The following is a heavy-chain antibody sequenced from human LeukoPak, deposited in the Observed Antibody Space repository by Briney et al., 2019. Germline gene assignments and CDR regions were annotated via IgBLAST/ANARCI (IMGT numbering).Heavy chain of an antibody. Sequence: PGGSLRLSCAASGFTFSSYWMHWVRQAPGKGLVWVSRINSDGSSTSYADSVKGRFTISRDNAKNTLYLQMNSLRAEGTAVYYCARGGVEMATIFFGWGQGTLVTVSS. V-gene: IGHV3-74*01. D-gene: IGHD5-24*01. CDR1: GFTFSSYW. CDR3: ARGGVEMATIFFG. CDR2: INSDGSST. J-gene: IGHJ4*02.